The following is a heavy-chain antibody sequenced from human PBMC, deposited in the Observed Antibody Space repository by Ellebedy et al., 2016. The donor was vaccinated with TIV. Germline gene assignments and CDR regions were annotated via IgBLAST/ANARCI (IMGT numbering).Heavy chain of an antibody. V-gene: IGHV1-24*01. J-gene: IGHJ3*01. D-gene: IGHD2-21*01. CDR3: AIEETHCSGDYCHADALDV. CDR1: EYSLTELS. Sequence: ASVKVSXXVSEYSLTELSMHWVRQVPGRGLEWMGGFDPEDGETKYTQKFLGRVTMTEDTSTDTAYMELNSLTSEDTAMYYCAIEETHCSGDYCHADALDVWGQGTLVTVSS. CDR2: FDPEDGET.